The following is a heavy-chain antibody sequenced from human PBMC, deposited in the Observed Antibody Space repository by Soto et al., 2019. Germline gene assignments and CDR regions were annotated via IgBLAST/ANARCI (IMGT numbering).Heavy chain of an antibody. CDR2: VYHSGSP. D-gene: IGHD3-3*01. CDR1: GSLPVGSLSTYF. J-gene: IGHJ6*02. Sequence: QVHLQQWGPGLLKPSETLSLTCGVSGSLPVGSLSTYFWTWIRQTPGNGLEWIGGVYHSGSPNYSPSLKGQVTLPFDTSKNKFPLNLTSVTAADKAVYYCARARFSQWFQDYSGLDVWGQGTTVAVSS. V-gene: IGHV4-34*01. CDR3: ARARFSQWFQDYSGLDV.